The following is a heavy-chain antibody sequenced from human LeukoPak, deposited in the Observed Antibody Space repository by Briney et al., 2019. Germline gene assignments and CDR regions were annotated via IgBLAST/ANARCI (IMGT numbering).Heavy chain of an antibody. V-gene: IGHV4-59*01. CDR1: GGSISSYY. CDR3: ARVPVAGRTFDY. Sequence: SETLSLTCTVSGGSISSYYWSSIRPPPGKGLEWSGYIYYSGSTNYNPSLKSRVTISVDTSKNQFSLKLSSVTAADTAVYYCARVPVAGRTFDYWGQGTLVTVSS. D-gene: IGHD6-19*01. CDR2: IYYSGST. J-gene: IGHJ4*02.